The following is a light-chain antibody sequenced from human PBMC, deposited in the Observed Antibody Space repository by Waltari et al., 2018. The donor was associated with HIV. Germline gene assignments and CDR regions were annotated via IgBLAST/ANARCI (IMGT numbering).Light chain of an antibody. V-gene: IGLV8-61*01. CDR1: SGSVSATHY. CDR3: ALSVTSGLVV. CDR2: STN. Sequence: QSVVTQEPSFSVSPGGTVTLTCGLRSGSVSATHYPTWYQQTPGQPPRTLIYSTNIRSSGVPGRFSGSILGNKAALTITGAQSNDESYYFCALSVTSGLVVFGEGTRLTVL. J-gene: IGLJ2*01.